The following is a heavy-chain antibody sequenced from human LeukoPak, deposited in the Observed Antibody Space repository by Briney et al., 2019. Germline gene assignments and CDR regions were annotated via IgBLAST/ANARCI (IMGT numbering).Heavy chain of an antibody. CDR2: IIPILGIA. V-gene: IGHV1-69*04. D-gene: IGHD3-3*01. CDR1: GGTFSSYA. Sequence: GSSVKVSCKASGGTFSSYAISWVRQAPGQGLEWMGRIIPILGIANYAQKFQGRVTITADKSASTAYMELSSLRSEDTAVYYCARDGPYYDFWSGYYFPNWFDPWGQGTLVTVPS. J-gene: IGHJ5*02. CDR3: ARDGPYYDFWSGYYFPNWFDP.